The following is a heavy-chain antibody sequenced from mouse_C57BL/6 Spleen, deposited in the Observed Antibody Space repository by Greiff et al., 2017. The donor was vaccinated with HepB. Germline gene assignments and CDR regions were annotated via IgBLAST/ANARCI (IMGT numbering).Heavy chain of an antibody. CDR1: GFTFSSYA. V-gene: IGHV5-9-1*02. Sequence: EVKVEESGEGLVKPGGSLKLSCAASGFTFSSYAMSWVRQTPEKRLEWVAYISSGGDYIYYADTVKGRFTISRDNARNTLYLQMSSQKSEDTAMYYCTRESSGYDYAMDYWGQGTSVTVSS. CDR3: TRESSGYDYAMDY. CDR2: ISSGGDYI. J-gene: IGHJ4*01. D-gene: IGHD3-2*02.